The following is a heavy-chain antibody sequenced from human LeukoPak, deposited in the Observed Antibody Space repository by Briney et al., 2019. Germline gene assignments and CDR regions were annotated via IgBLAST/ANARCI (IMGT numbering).Heavy chain of an antibody. J-gene: IGHJ4*02. D-gene: IGHD6-19*01. CDR1: GGSISSYY. Sequence: PSETLSLTCTVSGGSISSYYWSWIRQPPGKGLEWIGYIYYSGSTNYNPSLKSRVTISVDTSKNQFSLKLSSVTAADTAVYYCATALDGGWCDYWGPGTLVTVSS. CDR2: IYYSGST. CDR3: ATALDGGWCDY. V-gene: IGHV4-59*01.